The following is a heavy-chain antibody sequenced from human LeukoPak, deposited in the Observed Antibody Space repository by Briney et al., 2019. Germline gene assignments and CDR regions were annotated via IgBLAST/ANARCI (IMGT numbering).Heavy chain of an antibody. D-gene: IGHD3-22*01. CDR3: QHYYDSSGYSN. Sequence: ASVKVSCKASGGTFSSYAISWVRQAPGQGLEWMGRIIPIFGTANYAQKFQGRVTITTDESTSTAYMELSSLRSGDTAVYYCQHYYDSSGYSNWGQGTLVTVSS. CDR2: IIPIFGTA. J-gene: IGHJ4*02. CDR1: GGTFSSYA. V-gene: IGHV1-69*05.